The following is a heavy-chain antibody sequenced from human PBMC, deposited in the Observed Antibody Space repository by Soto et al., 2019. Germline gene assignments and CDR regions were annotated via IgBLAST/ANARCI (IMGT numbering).Heavy chain of an antibody. CDR3: ARSSGWYGWFDP. V-gene: IGHV5-10-1*01. D-gene: IGHD6-19*01. Sequence: EVQLVQSGAEVKKPGESLRISCKGSGYSFTNYWITWVRQMPGKGLEWMGRIDPSDSYTNYSPSFQGHVTISTDKSISTASLQWSSLKASDTAMYYCARSSGWYGWFDPWGQGTLVIVSS. CDR1: GYSFTNYW. CDR2: IDPSDSYT. J-gene: IGHJ5*02.